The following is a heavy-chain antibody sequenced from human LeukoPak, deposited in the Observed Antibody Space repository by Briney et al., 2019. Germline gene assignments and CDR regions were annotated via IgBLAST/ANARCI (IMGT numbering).Heavy chain of an antibody. J-gene: IGHJ4*02. CDR3: ARDVYSGYFDY. V-gene: IGHV3-48*03. CDR2: ISSSGSTI. CDR1: GFTFSSYE. D-gene: IGHD5-12*01. Sequence: PGGSLRLSCAASGFTFSSYEMNWVRQAPGKGLEWVSYISSSGSTIHYADSVKGRFTISRDNAKNSLYLQMNSLRTEDTAVYYCARDVYSGYFDYWGQGTLVTVSS.